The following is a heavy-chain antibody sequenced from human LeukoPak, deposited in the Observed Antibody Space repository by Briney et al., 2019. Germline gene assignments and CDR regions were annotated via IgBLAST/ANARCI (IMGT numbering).Heavy chain of an antibody. J-gene: IGHJ4*02. CDR1: GFTVSSNY. Sequence: GGSLRLSCAASGFTVSSNYMSWVRQAPGKGLEWVSVIYSGGTTYYADSVMGRFTVSRDNVKNSLYLQTNSLRAEDTAFYYCVRHDFWSGFKGGDYWGQGTLVTVSS. CDR3: VRHDFWSGFKGGDY. D-gene: IGHD3-3*01. CDR2: IYSGGTT. V-gene: IGHV3-53*01.